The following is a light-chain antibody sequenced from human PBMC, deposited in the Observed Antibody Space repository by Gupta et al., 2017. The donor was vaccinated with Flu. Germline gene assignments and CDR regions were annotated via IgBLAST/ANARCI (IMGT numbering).Light chain of an antibody. CDR1: QSVLYSSNNMNY. CDR3: QQYYSTPPT. J-gene: IGKJ4*01. Sequence: DIVMTQSPDSLAVSLGERATINCKSSQSVLYSSNNMNYLAWYQQKPGQPPKLLIYWASTRESGVPDRFSGRGSGTDFTLTISSLQAEDVAVYYCQQYYSTPPTFGGGTKVEIK. V-gene: IGKV4-1*01. CDR2: WAS.